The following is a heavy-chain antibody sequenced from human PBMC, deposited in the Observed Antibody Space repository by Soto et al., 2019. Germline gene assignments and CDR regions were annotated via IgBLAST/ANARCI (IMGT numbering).Heavy chain of an antibody. V-gene: IGHV3-30-3*01. J-gene: IGHJ6*04. CDR2: ISYDGSNK. CDR1: GFTFSSYA. CDR3: ASDASYRDYGMDV. D-gene: IGHD1-26*01. Sequence: PGRSLRLSCAASGFTFSSYAMHWVRQAPGKGLEWVAVISYDGSNKYYADSVKGRFTISRDNSKNTLYLQMNSLRAADPAVYYFASDASYRDYGMDVWGKGTTVTVAS.